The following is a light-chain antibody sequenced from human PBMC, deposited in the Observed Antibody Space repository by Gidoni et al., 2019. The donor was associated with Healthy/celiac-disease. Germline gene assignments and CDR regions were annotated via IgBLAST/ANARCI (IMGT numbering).Light chain of an antibody. CDR1: SGSIASSY. CDR3: QSYDSRGDYV. V-gene: IGLV6-57*02. CDR2: EDN. J-gene: IGLJ1*01. Sequence: NFMLTQPHSVSESPGKTVTISCTGSSGSIASSYVKWYQQRPGSAPTTVIYEDNQRPSGVPDRFSGSIDSSSNSASLTISGLKTEDEADYYCQSYDSRGDYVFGTGTKVTVL.